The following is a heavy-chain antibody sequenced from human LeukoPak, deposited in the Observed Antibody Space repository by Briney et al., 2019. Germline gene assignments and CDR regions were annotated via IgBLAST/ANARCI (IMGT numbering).Heavy chain of an antibody. CDR2: IYSSGTT. J-gene: IGHJ4*02. D-gene: IGHD1-26*01. V-gene: IGHV4-4*07. CDR1: GGSIRSYY. CDR3: AREYGPGEVYFDD. Sequence: PSETLSLTSIVSGGSIRSYYWSWIRQPAGKGLEWIGRIYSSGTTNSSASLKSRVTMSVDTSKKQFSLMLSSVTAADTAVYYCAREYGPGEVYFDDWGQGTLVTVSS.